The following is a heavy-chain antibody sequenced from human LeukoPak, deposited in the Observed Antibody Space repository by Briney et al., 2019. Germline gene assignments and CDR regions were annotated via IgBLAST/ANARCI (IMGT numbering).Heavy chain of an antibody. CDR1: GFIFSSYE. CDR2: ISSSCRTI. Sequence: PGVSLRLSCAASGFIFSSYEMNWVRHARGKGLEGVSYISSSCRTIYYADSVKGRFTISRDNAKNSLYLQMNSLRAQDTAGYYCARDGSIAANYYFDYWGQGTLVTVSS. V-gene: IGHV3-48*03. CDR3: ARDGSIAANYYFDY. D-gene: IGHD6-6*01. J-gene: IGHJ4*02.